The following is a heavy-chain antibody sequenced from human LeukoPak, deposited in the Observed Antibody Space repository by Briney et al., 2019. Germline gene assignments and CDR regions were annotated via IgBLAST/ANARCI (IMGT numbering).Heavy chain of an antibody. CDR2: ISGSGGST. J-gene: IGHJ4*02. Sequence: GGSLRLSCVASGFTFSSYAMSWVRQAPGKGLGWVSAISGSGGSTYYADSVKGRFTISRDNSKNTLYLQMDSLRAEDTAVYYCASRNSSGWYWYFDYWGQGTLVTVSS. CDR1: GFTFSSYA. CDR3: ASRNSSGWYWYFDY. V-gene: IGHV3-23*01. D-gene: IGHD6-19*01.